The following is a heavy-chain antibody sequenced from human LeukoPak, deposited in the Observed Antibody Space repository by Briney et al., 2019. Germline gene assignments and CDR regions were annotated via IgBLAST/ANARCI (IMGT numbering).Heavy chain of an antibody. D-gene: IGHD3-16*01. CDR3: ASGGAPHAFDI. J-gene: IGHJ3*02. V-gene: IGHV3-48*04. CDR2: ILTTGRTI. CDR1: GFTFSGYS. Sequence: GGSLRLSRAASGFTFSGYSMNWVRQAPGKGLEWVSYILTTGRTIYYADSVKGRFTISRDNAKKSLYLQMNSLRAEDTAVYYCASGGAPHAFDIWGQGTMVTVSS.